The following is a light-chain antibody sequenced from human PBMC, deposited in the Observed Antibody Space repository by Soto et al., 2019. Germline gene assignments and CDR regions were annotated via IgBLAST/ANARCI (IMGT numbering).Light chain of an antibody. CDR1: TSDVGTFGL. CDR3: SSYAGSTTFYV. CDR2: EGS. J-gene: IGLJ1*01. Sequence: QSALTQPASVSGSPGQSITISCSGTTSDVGTFGLVSWFQQHPGNAPKLMIYEGSKRPAGVSKRFSGSKSGDTASLTISGLQAEDEADYYCSSYAGSTTFYVFGTGTKVTVL. V-gene: IGLV2-23*01.